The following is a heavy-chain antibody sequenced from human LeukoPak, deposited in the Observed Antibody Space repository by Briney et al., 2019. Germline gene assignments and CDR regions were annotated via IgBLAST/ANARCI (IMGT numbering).Heavy chain of an antibody. J-gene: IGHJ4*02. V-gene: IGHV3-21*01. CDR1: GFTFSSYS. D-gene: IGHD2-2*01. Sequence: AGGSLRLSCVASGFTFSSYSMTWVRQAPGKGLEGVSSITYESRYIYYADAVKGRFTISRDNAKNLLFLQMNSLRAEDTAVYYCAREDDKCSMSSGGSDYWGQGTLVTVSS. CDR2: ITYESRYI. CDR3: AREDDKCSMSSGGSDY.